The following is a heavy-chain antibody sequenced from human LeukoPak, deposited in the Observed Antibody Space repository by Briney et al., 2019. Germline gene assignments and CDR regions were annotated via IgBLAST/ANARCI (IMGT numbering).Heavy chain of an antibody. CDR3: AKDAMVRGVSQDVSDY. CDR2: ISGSGGST. V-gene: IGHV3-23*01. J-gene: IGHJ4*02. D-gene: IGHD3-10*01. CDR1: GFTFSNYG. Sequence: GGTLRLSCAASGFTFSNYGMSWVRQAPGKGLEWVSAISGSGGSTYYADSVKGRFTISRDNSKNTLYLQMNSLRAEDTAVYYCAKDAMVRGVSQDVSDYWGQGTLVTVSS.